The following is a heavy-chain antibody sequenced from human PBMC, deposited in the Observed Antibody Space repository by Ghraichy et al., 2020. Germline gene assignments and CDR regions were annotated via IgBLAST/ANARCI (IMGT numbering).Heavy chain of an antibody. Sequence: SETLSLTCTVSGGSISSGGYYWSWIRQHPGKGLEWIGYIYYSGSTYYNPSLKSRVTISVDTSKNQFSLKLSSVTAADTAVYYCARDNKVDSSGYHDYWGQGTLVTVSS. CDR2: IYYSGST. CDR3: ARDNKVDSSGYHDY. D-gene: IGHD3-22*01. CDR1: GGSISSGGYY. V-gene: IGHV4-31*03. J-gene: IGHJ4*02.